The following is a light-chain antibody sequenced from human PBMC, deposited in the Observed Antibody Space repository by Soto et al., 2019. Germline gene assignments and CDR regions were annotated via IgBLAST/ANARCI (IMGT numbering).Light chain of an antibody. CDR2: DVS. Sequence: QSVLTQPASVSGSPGQSITISCTGTSSDVGGYNYVSWYQQHPGKAPKLMIYDVSNRPSGVSNRFSGSKSGNTASLTISGLQAEDDADYYCSSYTSSSTLVFGRGTQLIVL. CDR1: SSDVGGYNY. J-gene: IGLJ2*01. V-gene: IGLV2-14*01. CDR3: SSYTSSSTLV.